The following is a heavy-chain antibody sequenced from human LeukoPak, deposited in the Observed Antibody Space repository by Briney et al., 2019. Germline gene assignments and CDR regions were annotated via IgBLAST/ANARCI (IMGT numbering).Heavy chain of an antibody. Sequence: GGSLRLSCAASGFTFSSYGMHWVRQAPGKGLEWVAVISYDRSNKYYADSVKGRFTIYRDNCKNKLYLQMNSRRAEDTDVYYCARDLHLQYYDSSGYYSPVLFDPSGQGTLVTVSS. CDR1: GFTFSSYG. J-gene: IGHJ5*02. D-gene: IGHD3-22*01. CDR2: ISYDRSNK. CDR3: ARDLHLQYYDSSGYYSPVLFDP. V-gene: IGHV3-30*03.